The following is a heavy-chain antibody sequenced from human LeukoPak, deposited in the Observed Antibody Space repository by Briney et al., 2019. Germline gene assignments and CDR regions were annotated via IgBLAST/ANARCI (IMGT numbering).Heavy chain of an antibody. CDR3: ARYYFDGSGLDY. V-gene: IGHV4-39*01. CDR1: GGSIRSDIYN. CDR2: IYYTGRTRT. Sequence: SETLSLTCTVSGGSIRSDIYNWAWIRQPPGTGLEWIANIYYTGRTRTYLNPSLKSRVAISVDTSKNQFSLKLTTVTAADTAVYYCARYYFDGSGLDYWGLGTLVAVSS. D-gene: IGHD3-22*01. J-gene: IGHJ4*02.